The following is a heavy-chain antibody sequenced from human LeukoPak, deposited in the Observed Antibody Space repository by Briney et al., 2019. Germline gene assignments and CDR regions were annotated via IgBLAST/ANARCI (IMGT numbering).Heavy chain of an antibody. CDR2: IYYSGST. V-gene: IGHV4-61*08. J-gene: IGHJ6*02. CDR1: GGSISSGGYY. CDR3: ARDPSSKGGVYYYGMDV. Sequence: PSETLSLTCTVSGGSISSGGYYWSWIRQPPGKGLEWIGSIYYSGSTNYNPSLKSRVTISVDTSKNQFSLKLSSVTAADTAVYYCARDPSSKGGVYYYGMDVWGQGTTVTVSS. D-gene: IGHD6-6*01.